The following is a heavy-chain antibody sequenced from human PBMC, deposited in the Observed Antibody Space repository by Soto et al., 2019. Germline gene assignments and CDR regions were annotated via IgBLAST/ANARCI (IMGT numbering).Heavy chain of an antibody. CDR2: IRSKPYGGTA. V-gene: IGHV3-49*03. D-gene: IGHD3-9*01. J-gene: IGHJ4*02. CDR3: TRVHTTGPVIPDY. CDR1: GFTFGDFA. Sequence: GGSLRLSCTASGFTFGDFAMTWFRQPPGKGLEWVGFIRSKPYGGTAEYAASVKDRFTISRDDPKSIAFLQMNSLKIEDTAFYYCTRVHTTGPVIPDYWGQGT.